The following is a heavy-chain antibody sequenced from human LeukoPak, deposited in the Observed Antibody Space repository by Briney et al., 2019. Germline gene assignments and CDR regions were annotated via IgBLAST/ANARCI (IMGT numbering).Heavy chain of an antibody. J-gene: IGHJ4*02. V-gene: IGHV4-59*12. D-gene: IGHD4-11*01. CDR3: ARSWYSNYPFDY. CDR1: GGSISSYY. Sequence: PSETLSLTCTVSGGSISSYYWSWIRQPPGKGLEWIGYIYYSGSTNYNPSLKSRLTISVDTSKNQFSLKLSSVTAADTAVYYCARSWYSNYPFDYWGQGTLVTVSS. CDR2: IYYSGST.